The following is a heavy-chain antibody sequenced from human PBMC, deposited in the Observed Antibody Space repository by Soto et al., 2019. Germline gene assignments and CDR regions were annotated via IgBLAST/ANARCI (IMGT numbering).Heavy chain of an antibody. J-gene: IGHJ4*02. CDR2: MNPNSGNT. Sequence: QVQLVQSGAEVKKPRASVKVSCKASGYNFTSYDINRVRKPTGQGREWMGWMNPNSGNTGYAQKFNGRGTMTRNTSISTAYTELSSLRSEYTAAYYRPREYSSGWSKDWGQGTLVTVSS. V-gene: IGHV1-8*01. CDR3: PREYSSGWSKD. D-gene: IGHD6-19*01. CDR1: GYNFTSYD.